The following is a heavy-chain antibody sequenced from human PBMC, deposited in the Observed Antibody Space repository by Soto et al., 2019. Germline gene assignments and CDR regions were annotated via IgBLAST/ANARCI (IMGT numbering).Heavy chain of an antibody. D-gene: IGHD3-10*01. CDR1: GDSVSSNSAA. CDR3: ATRGITLGAEYFHH. CDR2: TYYRSKWYN. V-gene: IGHV6-1*01. Sequence: PSQTLSLTCAISGDSVSSNSAAWNWIRQSPSRGLEWLGRTYYRSKWYNDYAVSVKSRITINPDTSKNQFSLHLNSVTPEDTAVYYCATRGITLGAEYFHHWGQGTRVTVSS. J-gene: IGHJ1*01.